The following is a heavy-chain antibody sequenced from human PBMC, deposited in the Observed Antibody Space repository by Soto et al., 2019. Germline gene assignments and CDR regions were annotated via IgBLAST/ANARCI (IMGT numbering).Heavy chain of an antibody. CDR1: GYTFTSYG. V-gene: IGHV1-18*01. Sequence: QVQLVQSGAEVKKPGASVKVSCKASGYTFTSYGLSWVRQAPGQGLEWMGWINGYTGNTNYAQKFQGRVTMTTDTSTNTGYVDLWTRISDDTAVYYCARSWVTGKGGIDVWGQGTTVTVSS. CDR3: ARSWVTGKGGIDV. J-gene: IGHJ6*02. D-gene: IGHD2-21*02. CDR2: INGYTGNT.